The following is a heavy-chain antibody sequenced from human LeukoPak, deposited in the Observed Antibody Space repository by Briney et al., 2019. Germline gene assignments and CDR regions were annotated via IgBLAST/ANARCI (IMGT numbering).Heavy chain of an antibody. Sequence: GGSLRLSCAASGFTFNNYWMNWVRQAPGKGLEWVANINQDGSGKYYVESVKGRFTVSRDNANNSLYLQMNSLRAEDTAVYYCCATSGWYSDYWGQGTLVTVSS. CDR3: CATSGWYSDY. CDR1: GFTFNNYW. J-gene: IGHJ4*02. V-gene: IGHV3-7*05. D-gene: IGHD6-19*01. CDR2: INQDGSGK.